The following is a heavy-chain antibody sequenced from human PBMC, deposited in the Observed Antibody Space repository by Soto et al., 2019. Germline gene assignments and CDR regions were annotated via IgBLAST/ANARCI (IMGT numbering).Heavy chain of an antibody. CDR2: IIPILGIA. CDR3: ARDGGPRIYDY. Sequence: SVKVSCKASGGTFSSYTISWVRQAPGQGLEWMGRIIPILGIANYAQKFQGRVTITADKSTSTAYMELSSLRSEDTAVYYCARDGGPRIYDYWGQGTLVTVSS. D-gene: IGHD3-16*01. CDR1: GGTFSSYT. V-gene: IGHV1-69*04. J-gene: IGHJ4*02.